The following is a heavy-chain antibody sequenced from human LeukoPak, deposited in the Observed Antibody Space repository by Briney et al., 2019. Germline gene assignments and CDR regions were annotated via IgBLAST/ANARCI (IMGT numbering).Heavy chain of an antibody. Sequence: SETLSLTCAVYNGSFSGYYWSWIRQPPGKALEWIGYISHSGSTNYNPSLKSRVTISVDTSKNQFSLKLSSVTAADTAVYYCARVADYTVVQLNDAFDIWGHGTLVTVSS. CDR1: NGSFSGYY. CDR3: ARVADYTVVQLNDAFDI. CDR2: ISHSGST. V-gene: IGHV4-59*01. D-gene: IGHD4-23*01. J-gene: IGHJ3*02.